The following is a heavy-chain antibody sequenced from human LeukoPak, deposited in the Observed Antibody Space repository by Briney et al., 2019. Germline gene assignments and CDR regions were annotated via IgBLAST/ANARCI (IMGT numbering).Heavy chain of an antibody. J-gene: IGHJ4*02. Sequence: GASVKVSCKASGGTFSSYAISWVRQAPGQGLEWMGRIIPLLRIANYAQMFQGRVTITADNSATTAYMELSSLRSEDTALYYCAREAVGATCLDSWGQGTLVTVSS. V-gene: IGHV1-69*04. CDR1: GGTFSSYA. CDR3: AREAVGATCLDS. D-gene: IGHD1-26*01. CDR2: IIPLLRIA.